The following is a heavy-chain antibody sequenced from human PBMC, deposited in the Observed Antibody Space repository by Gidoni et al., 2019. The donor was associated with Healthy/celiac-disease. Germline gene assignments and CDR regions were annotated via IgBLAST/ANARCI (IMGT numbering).Heavy chain of an antibody. Sequence: QVQLQQWGAGLLKPSAPLSLTCAVYGGSFSGYYWSRIRQPPGKGLEWIGEINHSGSTNYTPSLKSRVTISVDTSKNQFSLKLSSVTAADTAVYYCARGKSVTRRYYYYGMDVWGQGTTVTVSS. CDR3: ARGKSVTRRYYYYGMDV. CDR2: INHSGST. D-gene: IGHD4-4*01. V-gene: IGHV4-34*01. CDR1: GGSFSGYY. J-gene: IGHJ6*02.